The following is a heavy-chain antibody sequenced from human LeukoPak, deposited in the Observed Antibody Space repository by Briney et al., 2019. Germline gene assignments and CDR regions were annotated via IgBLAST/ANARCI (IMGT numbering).Heavy chain of an antibody. D-gene: IGHD4-11*01. Sequence: GGSLRLSCVASGFTFSSTTMGWVRQAPGRGLEWVSSITAIDGRTYYADSVRGRFTISRDNAKNSLYLQMNSLRAEDTAVYYCARRHDYSNYPDYWGQGTLVTVSS. CDR3: ARRHDYSNYPDY. CDR2: ITAIDGRT. J-gene: IGHJ4*02. CDR1: GFTFSSTT. V-gene: IGHV3-23*01.